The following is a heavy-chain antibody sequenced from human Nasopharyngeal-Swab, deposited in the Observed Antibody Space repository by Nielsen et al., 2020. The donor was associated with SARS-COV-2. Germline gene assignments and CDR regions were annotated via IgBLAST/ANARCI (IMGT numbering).Heavy chain of an antibody. V-gene: IGHV3-23*01. D-gene: IGHD2/OR15-2a*01. CDR2: IVGSGDISGSGGNT. Sequence: GESLKISFVASGYSFRTYVMSWVRQAPGKGLELVAAIVGSGDISGSGGNTYYADSVKGRFTISRDNSKNTLSLQMNSLRAEDTAVYYCAKDLRGPYFFWGQGTLVTVSS. CDR3: AKDLRGPYFF. J-gene: IGHJ4*02. CDR1: GYSFRTYV.